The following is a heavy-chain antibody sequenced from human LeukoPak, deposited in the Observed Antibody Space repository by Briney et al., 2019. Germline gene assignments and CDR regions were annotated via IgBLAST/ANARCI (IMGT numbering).Heavy chain of an antibody. Sequence: SETLSLTCAVYGGSFSGYYWSWIRQPPGKGLEWIGEINHSGSTNYNPSLKSRVTISVDTSKNQFSLKLSSVTAADTAVYYCARDRPFDYWGQRTLVTVSS. CDR1: GGSFSGYY. V-gene: IGHV4-34*01. J-gene: IGHJ4*02. D-gene: IGHD6-6*01. CDR3: ARDRPFDY. CDR2: INHSGST.